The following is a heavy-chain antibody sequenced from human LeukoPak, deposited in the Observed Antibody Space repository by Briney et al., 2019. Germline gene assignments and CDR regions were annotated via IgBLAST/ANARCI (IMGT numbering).Heavy chain of an antibody. CDR2: INHSGST. D-gene: IGHD6-6*01. CDR1: GGSFSGYY. V-gene: IGHV4-34*01. J-gene: IGHJ4*02. CDR3: ARGGQLAFDY. Sequence: SETLSLTCAVYGGSFSGYYWSWIRQPPGKGLEWIGEINHSGSTNYNPSLKSRVTISVDTSKNQFSLKLSPVTAADTAVYYCARGGQLAFDYWGQGTQVTVSS.